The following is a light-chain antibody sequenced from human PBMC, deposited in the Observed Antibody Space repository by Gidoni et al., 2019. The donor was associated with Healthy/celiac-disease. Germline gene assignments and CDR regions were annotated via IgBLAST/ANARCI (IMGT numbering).Light chain of an antibody. V-gene: IGKV3-20*01. CDR2: GAS. Sequence: EILLTQSPGPLSLSPGERATLSCRASQSVSSSYLAWYQQKPGQAPRLLIYGASSRATGIPDRFSGSGSGTDFTLTISRLEPEDFAVYYCQQYGSSPPLTFGGGTKVEIK. CDR1: QSVSSSY. CDR3: QQYGSSPPLT. J-gene: IGKJ4*01.